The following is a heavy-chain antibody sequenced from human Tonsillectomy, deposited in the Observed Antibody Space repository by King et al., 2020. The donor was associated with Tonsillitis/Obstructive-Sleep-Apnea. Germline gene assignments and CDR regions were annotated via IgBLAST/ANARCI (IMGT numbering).Heavy chain of an antibody. J-gene: IGHJ6*03. Sequence: VQLVESGGGLVQPGGSLRISCAASGFTFSSYWRHWVRTAPGKGRVWVSRINSDGRSKRYAYSVKGRFTISSDNAKNTLYLQRNSLRAEDTAVYYCARATLRTGPVYYYYMDVWGKGTTVTVSS. V-gene: IGHV3-74*01. D-gene: IGHD7-27*01. CDR1: GFTFSSYW. CDR2: INSDGRSK. CDR3: ARATLRTGPVYYYYMDV.